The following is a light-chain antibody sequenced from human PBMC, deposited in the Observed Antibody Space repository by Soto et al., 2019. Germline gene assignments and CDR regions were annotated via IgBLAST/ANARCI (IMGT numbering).Light chain of an antibody. CDR3: SSYTSSTTLGVL. J-gene: IGLJ2*01. Sequence: QSVLTQPASVSGSPGQSITISCTGTSSDVGGYNYVSWYQQHPGKAPKLMIYEVSNRPSGVSNRFSGSKSGNTASLTISGLQAEDEAAYYCSSYTSSTTLGVLFGGGTKLTVL. V-gene: IGLV2-14*01. CDR1: SSDVGGYNY. CDR2: EVS.